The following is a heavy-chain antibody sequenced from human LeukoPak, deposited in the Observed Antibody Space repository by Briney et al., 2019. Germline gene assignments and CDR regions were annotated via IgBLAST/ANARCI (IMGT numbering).Heavy chain of an antibody. J-gene: IGHJ4*02. CDR3: AAEFSNEQWLDWDY. D-gene: IGHD6-19*01. CDR1: ADSISNYY. V-gene: IGHV4-59*01. CDR2: IYNSGST. Sequence: SETLSLTCTVSADSISNYYWTWLRLPPGKGLEWIGYIYNSGSTNYNTSLKSRVTISMDTSKNQFSLKLSSVTAADTAVYYCAAEFSNEQWLDWDYWGQGTLVTVSS.